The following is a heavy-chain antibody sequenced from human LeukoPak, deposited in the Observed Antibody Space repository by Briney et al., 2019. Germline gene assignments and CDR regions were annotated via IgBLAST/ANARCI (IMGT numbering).Heavy chain of an antibody. Sequence: GGSLRLACVTSGFTFSSYCMTWVRQARGKGMEWVANIKEDGSEEYYVDSVKGRFTISRNNVKNSLYLQMNSLRAEDTAFYYCARDPYGDYYYFDYWGQGTLVTVSS. J-gene: IGHJ4*02. CDR2: IKEDGSEE. CDR1: GFTFSSYC. V-gene: IGHV3-7*01. D-gene: IGHD4-17*01. CDR3: ARDPYGDYYYFDY.